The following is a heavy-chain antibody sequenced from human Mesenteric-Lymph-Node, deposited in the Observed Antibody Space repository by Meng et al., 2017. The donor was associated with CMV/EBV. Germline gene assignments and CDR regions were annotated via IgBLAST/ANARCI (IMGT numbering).Heavy chain of an antibody. J-gene: IGHJ4*02. D-gene: IGHD3-3*01. CDR2: ISYDGARK. V-gene: IGHV3-30-3*01. Sequence: GESLKISCAASGFTFVSHAIHWIRQSPNKGLEWVAVISYDGARKYYADSVRGRFTISRDNAKNSLYLQMNSLRAEDTAVYFCARGPSITILGVHDFWGQGTLVTVSS. CDR3: ARGPSITILGVHDF. CDR1: GFTFVSHA.